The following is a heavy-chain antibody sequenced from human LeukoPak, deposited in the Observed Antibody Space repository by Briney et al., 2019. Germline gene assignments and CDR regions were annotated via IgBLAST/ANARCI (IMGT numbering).Heavy chain of an antibody. V-gene: IGHV1-46*01. CDR2: INPSGGST. CDR3: ARGPRVRGLWFDP. CDR1: GYTFTSYY. Sequence: ASVKVSCKASGYTFTSYYMHWVRQAPGQGLEWMGIINPSGGSTSYAQKFQGRVTMTRDMSTSTVYMELSRLRSDDTAVYYCARGPRVRGLWFDPWGQGTLVTVSS. D-gene: IGHD2-15*01. J-gene: IGHJ5*02.